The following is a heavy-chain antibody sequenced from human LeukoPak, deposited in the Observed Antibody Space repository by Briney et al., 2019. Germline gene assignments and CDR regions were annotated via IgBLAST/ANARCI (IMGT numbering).Heavy chain of an antibody. D-gene: IGHD2-15*01. CDR3: ATRGGLSYYYYGMDV. CDR1: GYTLTELS. Sequence: ASVRVSCKVSGYTLTELSMHWVRQAPGKGLEWMGGFDPEDGETIYAQKFQGRVTMTEDTSTDTAYMELSSLRSEDTAVYYCATRGGLSYYYYGMDVWGQGTTVTVFS. CDR2: FDPEDGET. V-gene: IGHV1-24*01. J-gene: IGHJ6*02.